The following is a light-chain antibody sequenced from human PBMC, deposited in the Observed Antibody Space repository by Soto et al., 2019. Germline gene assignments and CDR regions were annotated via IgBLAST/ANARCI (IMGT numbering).Light chain of an antibody. Sequence: QCVLTHPASGSGSHGESRSITYTGTSSDIGTYNYVSWYQQHTGKAPKLMIFDVSYRPSGVSNRFSGSKSDNTASLTISGLQAEDEADYYCNSYTGTSSRYVFGTGTKVTVL. J-gene: IGLJ1*01. V-gene: IGLV2-14*03. CDR2: DVS. CDR3: NSYTGTSSRYV. CDR1: SSDIGTYNY.